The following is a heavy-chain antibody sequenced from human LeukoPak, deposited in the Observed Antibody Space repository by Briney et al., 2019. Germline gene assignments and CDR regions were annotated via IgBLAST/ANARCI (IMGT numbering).Heavy chain of an antibody. CDR3: ARHGTPGTNLNWFDP. CDR1: GGSISSYY. CDR2: IYYSGST. V-gene: IGHV4-59*01. Sequence: SETLSLTCTVSGGSISSYYWSWVRQPPGKGLEWIGYIYYSGSTTYNTSLKSRVTISVDTSKNQFSLKLTSVTAADTAVYYCARHGTPGTNLNWFDPWGQGTLVTVSS. D-gene: IGHD1-1*01. J-gene: IGHJ5*02.